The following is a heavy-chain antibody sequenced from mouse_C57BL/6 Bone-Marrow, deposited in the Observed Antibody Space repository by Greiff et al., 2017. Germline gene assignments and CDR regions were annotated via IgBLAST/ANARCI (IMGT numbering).Heavy chain of an antibody. D-gene: IGHD1-1*01. J-gene: IGHJ3*01. CDR2: IHPNSGST. CDR1: GYTFTSYW. Sequence: VQLQQPGAELVKPGASVKLSCKASGYTFTSYWMHWVKQRPGQGLEWIGMIHPNSGSTNYNEKFKSKATLTVDKSSSTAYMQLSSLTSEDSAVYYCARDGSSYDWFAYWGQGTLVTVSA. V-gene: IGHV1-64*01. CDR3: ARDGSSYDWFAY.